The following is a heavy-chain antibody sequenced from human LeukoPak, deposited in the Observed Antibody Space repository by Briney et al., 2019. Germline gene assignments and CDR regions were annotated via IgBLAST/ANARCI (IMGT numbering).Heavy chain of an antibody. J-gene: IGHJ4*02. V-gene: IGHV3-73*01. CDR2: IRSKANSYAT. Sequence: PGGSLKLSCAASGFXFSGSAIHWVRQASGKGLEWVGRIRSKANSYATAYAASVKGRFTISRDDSKNTAYLQMNSLKTEDTAVYYCTSHVLGGDYWGQGTLVTVSS. CDR1: GFXFSGSA. CDR3: TSHVLGGDY. D-gene: IGHD2-15*01.